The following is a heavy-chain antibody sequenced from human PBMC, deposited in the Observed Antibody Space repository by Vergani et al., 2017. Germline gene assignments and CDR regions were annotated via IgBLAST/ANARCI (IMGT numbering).Heavy chain of an antibody. V-gene: IGHV4-59*01. Sequence: QVQLQESGPGLVKPSETLSLTCTVSGGSISSYYWSWIRQPPGKGLEWIGYIYYSGSTNYNPSLKSRVTISVDTSKNQFSLKLSSVTAADTAVYYCARGGGIAADFDYWGQGTLVTVSS. D-gene: IGHD6-13*01. CDR1: GGSISSYY. J-gene: IGHJ4*02. CDR2: IYYSGST. CDR3: ARGGGIAADFDY.